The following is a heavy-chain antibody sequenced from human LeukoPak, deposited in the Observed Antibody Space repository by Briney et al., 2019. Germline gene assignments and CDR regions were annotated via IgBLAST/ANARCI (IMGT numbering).Heavy chain of an antibody. Sequence: GGSLRLSCAASGFTVGSNYMSWVRQAPGKGLEWVSVIYSGGSTYYADSVKGRFTISRDNSKNTLYLQMNSLRAEDTAVYYCARDLRSSGWYERYYYGMDVRGQGTTVTVSS. J-gene: IGHJ6*02. CDR2: IYSGGST. V-gene: IGHV3-53*01. CDR3: ARDLRSSGWYERYYYGMDV. D-gene: IGHD6-19*01. CDR1: GFTVGSNY.